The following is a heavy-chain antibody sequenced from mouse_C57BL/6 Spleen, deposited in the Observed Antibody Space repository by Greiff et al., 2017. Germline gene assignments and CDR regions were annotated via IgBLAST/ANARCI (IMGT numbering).Heavy chain of an antibody. Sequence: VQLQQSGAELVRPGASVKLSCTASGFNIKDYYMHWVKQRPEQGLEWIGRIDPEDGDTEYAPKFQGKATMTADISSNTAYLQLSSLTSEDTAVYYCTTSPYYGSSSYYAMDYWGQGTSVTVSS. D-gene: IGHD1-1*01. V-gene: IGHV14-1*01. CDR3: TTSPYYGSSSYYAMDY. CDR1: GFNIKDYY. J-gene: IGHJ4*01. CDR2: IDPEDGDT.